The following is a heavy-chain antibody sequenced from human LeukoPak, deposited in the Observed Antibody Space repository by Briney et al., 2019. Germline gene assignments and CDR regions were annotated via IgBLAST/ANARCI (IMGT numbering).Heavy chain of an antibody. V-gene: IGHV3-9*01. CDR3: ARVSSRTINDLDY. CDR1: GFTFDDYA. Sequence: PGGSLRLSCAASGFTFDDYAMHWVRQAPGKGLEWVSGISWNSGSIGYADSVKGRFTISRDNAKNSLYLQMNSLRAEDTAVYYCARVSSRTINDLDYWGQGTLVTVSS. D-gene: IGHD5-12*01. J-gene: IGHJ4*02. CDR2: ISWNSGSI.